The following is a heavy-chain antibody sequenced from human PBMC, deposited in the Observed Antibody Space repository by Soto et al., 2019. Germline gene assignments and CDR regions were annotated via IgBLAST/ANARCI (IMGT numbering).Heavy chain of an antibody. Sequence: PGESLKISCKGSGYSFTSYWISWVRQMPGKGLEWMGRIDPSDSYTNYSPSFQGHVTISADKSISTAYLQWSSLKASDTAMYYCARSLIRYNWNPNCFDSWGQGTRVTVSS. CDR1: GYSFTSYW. J-gene: IGHJ5*01. V-gene: IGHV5-10-1*01. CDR2: IDPSDSYT. CDR3: ARSLIRYNWNPNCFDS. D-gene: IGHD1-20*01.